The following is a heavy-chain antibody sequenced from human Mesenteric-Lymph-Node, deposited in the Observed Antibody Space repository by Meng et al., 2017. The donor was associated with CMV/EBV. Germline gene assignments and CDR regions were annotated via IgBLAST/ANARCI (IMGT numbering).Heavy chain of an antibody. CDR3: ATDGGHHDFDY. V-gene: IGHV1-46*01. CDR1: GYSFTNSD. CDR2: IYPSDGST. Sequence: SCKTSGYSFTNSDMHWMEQAPGQGLEWRGVIYPSDGSTKSAQRFQDRVTMTRDTSTSTVYMELSSLRSEDTAVYYCATDGGHHDFDYWGQGTLVTVSS. D-gene: IGHD3-3*01. J-gene: IGHJ4*02.